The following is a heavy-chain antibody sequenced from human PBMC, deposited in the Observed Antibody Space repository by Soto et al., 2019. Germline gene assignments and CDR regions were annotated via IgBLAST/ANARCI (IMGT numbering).Heavy chain of an antibody. J-gene: IGHJ3*02. CDR2: IYYSGST. Sequence: SDTLSLTCTVSGVSGSSASYYWSWIRQPPGKELEWIGYIYYSGSTNYNPSLKSRVTISVDTSKNQFSLKLSSVTAADTAVYYCASFSVASDAFDIWGQGTMVTVSS. V-gene: IGHV4-61*01. CDR3: ASFSVASDAFDI. D-gene: IGHD5-12*01. CDR1: GVSGSSASYY.